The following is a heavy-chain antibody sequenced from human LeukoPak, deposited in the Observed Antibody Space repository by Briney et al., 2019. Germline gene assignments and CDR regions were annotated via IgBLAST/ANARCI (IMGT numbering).Heavy chain of an antibody. V-gene: IGHV3-33*01. CDR3: ASTSGWYEPIDY. CDR1: GFTFSSYG. CDR2: IWYDGSNK. D-gene: IGHD6-19*01. J-gene: IGHJ4*02. Sequence: GGSLRLSCAASGFTFSSYGMHWGRQAPGKGLEWVAVIWYDGSNKYYADSVKGRFTISRDNSKNTLYLQMNSLRDEDTAVYYCASTSGWYEPIDYWGQGTLVTVSS.